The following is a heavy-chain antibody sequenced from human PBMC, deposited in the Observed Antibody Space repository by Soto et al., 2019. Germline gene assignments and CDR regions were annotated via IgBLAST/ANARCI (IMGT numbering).Heavy chain of an antibody. D-gene: IGHD2-21*02. CDR3: AGGAYCGGDCYPSVDWYFDL. V-gene: IGHV1-69*02. CDR2: IIPILGMA. CDR1: GGTFSSYT. J-gene: IGHJ2*01. Sequence: QVQLVQSGDEVKKPGSSVKVSCKASGGTFSSYTINWMRQAPGQGLEWMAKIIPILGMANYAQKFQGRVTITADKSTGTAYMELSGLRSEDTAVYYCAGGAYCGGDCYPSVDWYFDLWGRGTLVTVSS.